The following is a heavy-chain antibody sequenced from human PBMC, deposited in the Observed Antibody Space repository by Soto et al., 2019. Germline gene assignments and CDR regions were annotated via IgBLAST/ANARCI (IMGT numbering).Heavy chain of an antibody. CDR1: GITLNNYA. Sequence: EVQLLESGGGLVQPGGSLRLSCAAAGITLNNYAMSWVRQAPGKGLEWVSTINGGGVNTYYADPVKGRFTISRDNSKNWLYLQMTSLGAEDTAVYYCARRLTTETTVFDYWGHGTLVSVSS. CDR3: ARRLTTETTVFDY. CDR2: INGGGVNT. J-gene: IGHJ4*01. V-gene: IGHV3-23*01. D-gene: IGHD4-17*01.